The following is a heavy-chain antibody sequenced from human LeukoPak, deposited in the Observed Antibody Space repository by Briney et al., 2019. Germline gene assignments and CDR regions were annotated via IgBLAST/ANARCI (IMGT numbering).Heavy chain of an antibody. CDR2: VTGSGGTT. D-gene: IGHD3-22*01. CDR3: TRTFYLDSSSYFYF. J-gene: IGHJ4*02. Sequence: GGTLRLSCAASGFNFRNYAMNWVRQAPGKGLEWVSAVTGSGGTTYYADSVKGRFTISRDNSINTLYLQMNSLRAEDTAVYYCTRTFYLDSSSYFYFWGLGTLVTVSS. V-gene: IGHV3-23*01. CDR1: GFNFRNYA.